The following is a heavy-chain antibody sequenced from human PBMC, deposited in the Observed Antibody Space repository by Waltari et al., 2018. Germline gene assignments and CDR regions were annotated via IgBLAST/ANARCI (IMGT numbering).Heavy chain of an antibody. CDR3: ATSRAAAGND. J-gene: IGHJ4*02. Sequence: EVQLLESGGGLVQPGGSLRLSCAASGFIFCNYWMSWVRQAPGKGLEWLANIKYDGSAKYYVESVRGRFTISRDNAENSLYLQMSSLRADDTAVYYCATSRAAAGNDWGQGTLVSVSS. CDR1: GFIFCNYW. CDR2: IKYDGSAK. D-gene: IGHD6-13*01. V-gene: IGHV3-7*01.